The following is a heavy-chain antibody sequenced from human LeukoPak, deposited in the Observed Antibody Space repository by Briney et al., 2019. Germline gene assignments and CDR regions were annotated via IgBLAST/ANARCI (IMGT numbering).Heavy chain of an antibody. V-gene: IGHV4-39*01. CDR3: ARHEAQDFDY. CDR1: GSSISSSNYY. J-gene: IGHJ4*02. Sequence: PSETLSLTCTVSGSSISSSNYYWGWIRQPPGKGLEWIGSIYYSGTTYYSSSLKSRVIISVDTSKNQFSLKLSSVTATDTAVYYCARHEAQDFDYWGQGTLVTVSS. CDR2: IYYSGTT.